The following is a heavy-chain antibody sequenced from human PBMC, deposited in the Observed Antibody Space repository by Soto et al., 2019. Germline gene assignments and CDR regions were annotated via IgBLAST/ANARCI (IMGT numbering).Heavy chain of an antibody. D-gene: IGHD3-9*01. J-gene: IGHJ4*02. CDR1: GYTFTSYC. Sequence: GASVKVSCKASGYTFTSYCISWVRQAPGQRLEWMGGIIPIFGTANYAQKFQGRVTITADESTSTAYMELSSLRSEDTAVYYCARADGYDILTGYFDYWGQGTLVTVSS. CDR3: ARADGYDILTGYFDY. V-gene: IGHV1-69*13. CDR2: IIPIFGTA.